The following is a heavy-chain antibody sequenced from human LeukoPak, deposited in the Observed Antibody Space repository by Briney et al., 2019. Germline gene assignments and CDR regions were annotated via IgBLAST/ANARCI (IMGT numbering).Heavy chain of an antibody. J-gene: IGHJ4*02. CDR1: GYTFTGYY. D-gene: IGHD5-12*01. CDR3: AKDQAVSRWLWLRVYFDY. Sequence: ASVKVSCKASGYTFTGYYMHWVRQAPGQGLEWMGWINPNSGGTNYAQKFQGRVTMTRDTSISTAYMELSRLRSDDTAVYYCAKDQAVSRWLWLRVYFDYWGQGTLVTVSS. V-gene: IGHV1-2*02. CDR2: INPNSGGT.